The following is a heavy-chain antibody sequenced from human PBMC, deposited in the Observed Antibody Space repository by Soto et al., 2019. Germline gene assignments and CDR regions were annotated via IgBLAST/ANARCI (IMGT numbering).Heavy chain of an antibody. D-gene: IGHD2-2*02. V-gene: IGHV4-34*01. J-gene: IGHJ5*02. CDR3: ARGGDIVVVPAAILMNWFDP. CDR2: INHSGST. Sequence: SETLSLTCAVYGGSFSGYYWSWIRQPPGKGLEWIGEINHSGSTNYNPSLKSRVTISVDTSKNQFSLKLSSVTAADTAVYYCARGGDIVVVPAAILMNWFDPWGQGTLVT. CDR1: GGSFSGYY.